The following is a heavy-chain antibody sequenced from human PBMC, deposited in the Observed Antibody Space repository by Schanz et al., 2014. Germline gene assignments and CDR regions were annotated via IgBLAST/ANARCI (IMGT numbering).Heavy chain of an antibody. CDR3: ARLGTGMAVAGSVIDSYYYYMDV. CDR1: GGTFSTYP. V-gene: IGHV1-69*02. CDR2: IIPIHGIV. D-gene: IGHD6-19*01. J-gene: IGHJ6*03. Sequence: QLQLVQSGAEVKKPGSSMKVSCKASGGTFSTYPINWLRQAPGQGLEWMGRIIPIHGIVNYAQRFQDRVRITADKSTSTAYMELSSLRSEDTAVYYCARLGTGMAVAGSVIDSYYYYMDVWGEGTTVTVSS.